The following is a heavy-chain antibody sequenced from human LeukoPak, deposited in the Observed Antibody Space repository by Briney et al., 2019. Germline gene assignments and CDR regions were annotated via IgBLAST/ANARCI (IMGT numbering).Heavy chain of an antibody. J-gene: IGHJ4*02. CDR2: ITGSGAHT. V-gene: IGHV3-23*01. CDR1: GFTFISYA. D-gene: IGHD3-10*01. Sequence: GGSLRLSCAASGFTFISYAMSWVRQAPGKGLEWVSTITGSGAHTYYADFVKGRFTISRDNSKKTLYLQMDSLRAEDMALYYCAKWGFTYGPGYFDYWGQGTLVTVSS. CDR3: AKWGFTYGPGYFDY.